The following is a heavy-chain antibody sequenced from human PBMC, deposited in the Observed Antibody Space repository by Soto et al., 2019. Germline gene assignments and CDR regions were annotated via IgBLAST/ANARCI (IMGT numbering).Heavy chain of an antibody. Sequence: SETLSLTCTVSGGPISNSRYYWAWIRQPPGKGLEWIGSIYHTGNTYYNPSLRSRVTISVDTSKNQFSLKLTSVTAADTAVYYCARDYYDSSDYTTNSFDPWGQGTLVT. D-gene: IGHD3-22*01. CDR3: ARDYYDSSDYTTNSFDP. CDR1: GGPISNSRYY. J-gene: IGHJ5*02. CDR2: IYHTGNT. V-gene: IGHV4-39*01.